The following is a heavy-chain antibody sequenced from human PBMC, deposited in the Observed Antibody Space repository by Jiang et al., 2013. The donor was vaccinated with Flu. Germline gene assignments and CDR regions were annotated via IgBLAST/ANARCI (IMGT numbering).Heavy chain of an antibody. CDR3: AHSGSYTYYFDY. J-gene: IGHJ4*02. V-gene: IGHV2-5*01. Sequence: RYSPSLKSRLTITKDTSKNQVVLTMTNMDPVDTATYYCAHSGSYTYYFDYWGQGTLVTVSS. D-gene: IGHD1-26*01.